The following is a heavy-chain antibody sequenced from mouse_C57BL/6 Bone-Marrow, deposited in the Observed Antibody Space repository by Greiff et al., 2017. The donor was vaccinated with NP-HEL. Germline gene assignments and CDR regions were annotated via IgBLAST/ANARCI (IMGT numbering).Heavy chain of an antibody. D-gene: IGHD2-3*01. J-gene: IGHJ2*01. V-gene: IGHV1-15*01. CDR1: GYTFTDYE. CDR2: IDPETGGT. Sequence: VNLVESGAELVRPGASVTLSCKASGYTFTDYEMHWVKQTPVHGLEWIGAIDPETGGTAYNQKFKGKAILTADKSSSTAYMELRSLTSEDSAVYYCTRRGGYSYYFDYWGQGTTLTVSS. CDR3: TRRGGYSYYFDY.